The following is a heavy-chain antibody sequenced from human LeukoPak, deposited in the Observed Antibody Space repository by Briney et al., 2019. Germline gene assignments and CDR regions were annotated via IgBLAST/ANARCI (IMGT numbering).Heavy chain of an antibody. CDR2: IYHSGST. D-gene: IGHD3-10*01. Sequence: SETLSLTCAVSGGSISSSNWWSWVRQPPGKGLEWIGEIYHSGSTNYNPSLKSRVTISVDKSKNQFSLKLSSVTAADTAVYYCARGVTMVRGVIIGFFDYWGQGTLVTVSS. V-gene: IGHV4-4*02. J-gene: IGHJ4*02. CDR1: GGSISSSNW. CDR3: ARGVTMVRGVIIGFFDY.